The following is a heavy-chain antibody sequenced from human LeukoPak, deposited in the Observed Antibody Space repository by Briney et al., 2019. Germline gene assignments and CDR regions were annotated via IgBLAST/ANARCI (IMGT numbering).Heavy chain of an antibody. J-gene: IGHJ4*02. V-gene: IGHV3-30*02. D-gene: IGHD3-16*02. CDR2: LRNDETEI. CDR3: AKDGGRYRFDF. CDR1: GFPFNAYN. Sequence: GGSLRLSCAAPGFPFNAYNIHWIRQSPGRGLEWVSFLRNDETEIHYADFAKGRFTISRDRSKNSVYLQMNSLRPDDTALYYCAKDGGRYRFDFWGQGTMVTVSS.